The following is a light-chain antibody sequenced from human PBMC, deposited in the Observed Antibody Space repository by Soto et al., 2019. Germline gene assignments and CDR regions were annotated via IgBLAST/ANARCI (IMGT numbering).Light chain of an antibody. CDR3: MQGTHWPIT. Sequence: EIVLTQSPGTLSLSPGERVTLSCRASQSVNSSYLAWYQHKPGQAPRLLIYGASTRATGIPARFSGSGSGTDFALKISRVEAEDVGVYYCMQGTHWPITFGQGTRLEI. J-gene: IGKJ5*01. V-gene: IGKV3-20*01. CDR2: GAS. CDR1: QSVNSSY.